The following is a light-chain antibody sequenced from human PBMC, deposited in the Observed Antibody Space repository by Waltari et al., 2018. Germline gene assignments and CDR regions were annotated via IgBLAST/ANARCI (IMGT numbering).Light chain of an antibody. CDR1: HSNIGNYY. J-gene: IGLJ7*01. V-gene: IGLV1-51*02. Sequence: QSVLTQPPSVSAAPGQRVTISCSGGHSNIGNYYVSWYRQFPGTAPELLIYEDGERPSGVPGRFSGSKSGTSATLDITGLQAGDEADYYCGTWDSSLSGAVFGGGTHLTVL. CDR3: GTWDSSLSGAV. CDR2: EDG.